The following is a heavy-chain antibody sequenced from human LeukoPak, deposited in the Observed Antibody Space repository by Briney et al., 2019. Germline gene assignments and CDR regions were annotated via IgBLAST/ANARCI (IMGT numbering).Heavy chain of an antibody. V-gene: IGHV4-30-4*01. J-gene: IGHJ5*02. Sequence: SETLSLTCTVSGGSISSGDYYWSWIRQPPGKGLEWIGYIYYSGSTYYNPSLKSRVTISVDTSKNQFSLKLSSVTAADTAVYYCARSHYDFWSGYYSRLAPWGQGTLVTVS. CDR3: ARSHYDFWSGYYSRLAP. D-gene: IGHD3-3*01. CDR2: IYYSGST. CDR1: GGSISSGDYY.